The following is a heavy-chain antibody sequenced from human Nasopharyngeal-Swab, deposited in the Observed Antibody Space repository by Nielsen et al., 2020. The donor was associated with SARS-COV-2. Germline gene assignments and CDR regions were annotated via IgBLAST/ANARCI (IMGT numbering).Heavy chain of an antibody. CDR1: GFSFSSYS. D-gene: IGHD6-13*01. CDR2: ISYDGSKK. J-gene: IGHJ6*02. Sequence: GGSLSLSCAASGFSFSSYSMHWVRQAPGQGLEWVAVISYDGSKKYYADSVKGRFTISRDNSKNTLYLQMNSLRAEDTAVYYCARDQGSSWHTYYYYYGMDVWGQGTTVTVSS. CDR3: ARDQGSSWHTYYYYYGMDV. V-gene: IGHV3-30-3*01.